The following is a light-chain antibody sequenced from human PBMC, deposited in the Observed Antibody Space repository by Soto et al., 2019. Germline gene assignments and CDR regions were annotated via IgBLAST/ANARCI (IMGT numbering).Light chain of an antibody. CDR2: GAS. Sequence: DIQLTQSPSFLSASVGDRVTISCRASQGISDYLAWYQQKPGKAPKLLIYGASTLQSGVPSRFSCSASGTEFTLTISSLQPEDFATYFFQQFNADPLTFGGGTKLEIK. CDR3: QQFNADPLT. V-gene: IGKV1-9*01. J-gene: IGKJ4*01. CDR1: QGISDY.